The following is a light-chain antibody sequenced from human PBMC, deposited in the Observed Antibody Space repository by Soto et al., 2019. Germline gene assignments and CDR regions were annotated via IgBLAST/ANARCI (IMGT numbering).Light chain of an antibody. CDR2: AAS. J-gene: IGKJ5*01. V-gene: IGKV3-15*01. CDR1: QSISIN. Sequence: EIVMTQSPCTVSVSXGERAILSCRASQSISINLAWHQQKPGQAPSLLIYAASNRATGVPARFSGSWSGTEFTLTISSLQSEDFAVYYCQQYNQGITFGQGTRLEIK. CDR3: QQYNQGIT.